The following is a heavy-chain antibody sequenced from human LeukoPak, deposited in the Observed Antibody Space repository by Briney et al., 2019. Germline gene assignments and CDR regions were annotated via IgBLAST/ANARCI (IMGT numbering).Heavy chain of an antibody. CDR2: IKEDGGEK. J-gene: IGHJ4*02. V-gene: IGHV3-7*01. CDR3: ARDYGYHNDWFGAPFDY. D-gene: IGHD3-9*01. Sequence: GGSLRLSCAASGFTFSSYWMTWVRQAPGKGLEWVASIKEDGGEKYNVDSVKGRFTSSRDNAKNSLYLQMNSLTAEDTGVYYCARDYGYHNDWFGAPFDYWGQGTLVTVSS. CDR1: GFTFSSYW.